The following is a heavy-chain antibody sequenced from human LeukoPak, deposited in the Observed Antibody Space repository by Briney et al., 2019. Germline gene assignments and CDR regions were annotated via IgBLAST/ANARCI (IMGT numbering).Heavy chain of an antibody. CDR3: ARAGVVPAAINRAFDI. CDR2: IYHNGDT. Sequence: SETLSLTCIVSGGSIISGDYFWSWIRQPPGKGLEWIGYIYHNGDTYYNPSLKSRVSISVDTSKNQFSLKLSSVTAADTAVYYCARAGVVPAAINRAFDIWGQGSVVTVSS. J-gene: IGHJ3*02. D-gene: IGHD2-2*02. CDR1: GGSIISGDYF. V-gene: IGHV4-30-4*08.